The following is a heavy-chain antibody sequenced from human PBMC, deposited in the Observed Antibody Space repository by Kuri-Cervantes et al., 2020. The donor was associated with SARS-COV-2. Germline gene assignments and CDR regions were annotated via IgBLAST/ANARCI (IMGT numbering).Heavy chain of an antibody. CDR1: GFTFSSYW. CDR3: AREMKEGAVMGAFDI. V-gene: IGHV3-7*01. J-gene: IGHJ3*02. CDR2: IKQDGSEK. Sequence: GESLKISCAASGFTFSSYWMSWVRQAPGKGLEWVANIKQDGSEKYYVDSVKGRFTISRDNAKNSLYLQMNSLRAEDTAVYYCAREMKEGAVMGAFDIWGQGTMVTVSS. D-gene: IGHD1-26*01.